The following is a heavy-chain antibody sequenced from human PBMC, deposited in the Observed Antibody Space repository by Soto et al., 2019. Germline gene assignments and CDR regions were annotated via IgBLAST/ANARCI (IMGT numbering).Heavy chain of an antibody. CDR1: GFTFSTYS. V-gene: IGHV3-21*01. CDR3: ARGRSINTNMDY. CDR2: ISSSGSSR. Sequence: EAQLVESGGGPVKPGGSLRLSCAASGFTFSTYSMNWVRQAPGKGLEWVSSISSSGSSRSYADSVKGRFTISRDNAKNSLYLQMDSLRAEDTAVYYCARGRSINTNMDYWGQGTLVTVSS. D-gene: IGHD2-2*01. J-gene: IGHJ4*02.